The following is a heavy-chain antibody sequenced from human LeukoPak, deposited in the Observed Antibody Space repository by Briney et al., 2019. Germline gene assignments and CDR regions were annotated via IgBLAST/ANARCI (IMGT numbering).Heavy chain of an antibody. CDR3: ARSGTRAVETAMPPGLLRFDN. V-gene: IGHV4-4*07. CDR1: GGSISSYY. D-gene: IGHD5-18*01. Sequence: PSETLSLTCTVSGGSISSYYWSWIRQPAGTALEWIGRIYTSGTITYNPSLKSRVTMSVDTSKNQFSLKVSSVTAADTAVYYCARSGTRAVETAMPPGLLRFDNWGQGTLVTVSS. J-gene: IGHJ4*02. CDR2: IYTSGTI.